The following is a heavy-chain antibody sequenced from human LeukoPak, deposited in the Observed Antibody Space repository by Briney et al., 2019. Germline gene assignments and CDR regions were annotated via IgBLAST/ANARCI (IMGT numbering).Heavy chain of an antibody. D-gene: IGHD1-26*01. Sequence: SETLSLTCAVYGGSFSGYYWSWIRQPPGKGLEWIGEINHSGSTNYNPSLKSRVTISVDTSKNQFSLKLSSVTAADTAVYYCAELGASTRIDYWGQGTLVTVSS. CDR2: INHSGST. CDR1: GGSFSGYY. V-gene: IGHV4-34*01. J-gene: IGHJ4*02. CDR3: AELGASTRIDY.